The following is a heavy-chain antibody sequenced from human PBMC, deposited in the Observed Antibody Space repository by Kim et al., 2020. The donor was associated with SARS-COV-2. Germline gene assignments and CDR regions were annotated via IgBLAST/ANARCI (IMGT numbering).Heavy chain of an antibody. J-gene: IGHJ4*02. D-gene: IGHD3-10*01. CDR3: ASGDNGSGTYYGTYYFDY. Sequence: GGSLRLSCTASAFSFSSYAMHWVRQAPGKGLEWVAVIYYDGGYKSYADSVKGRFTISRDNSKNTLYLQMYSLRVDDTGVYFCASGDNGSGTYYGTYYFDYWGQGTLVTVSS. CDR2: IYYDGGYK. V-gene: IGHV3-33*01. CDR1: AFSFSSYA.